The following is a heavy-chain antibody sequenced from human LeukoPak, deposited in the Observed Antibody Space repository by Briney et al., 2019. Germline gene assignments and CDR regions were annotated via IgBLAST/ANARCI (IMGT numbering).Heavy chain of an antibody. D-gene: IGHD3-10*01. Sequence: GRSLRLSCAASGFTFSSYAMHWVRQAPGKGLEWVAVTSYDGSNKYYADSAKGRFTISRDNSKNTLYLQMNSLRAEDTAVYYCARSRITMVRGVISDWGQGTLVTVSS. CDR3: ARSRITMVRGVISD. V-gene: IGHV3-30*04. CDR2: TSYDGSNK. CDR1: GFTFSSYA. J-gene: IGHJ4*02.